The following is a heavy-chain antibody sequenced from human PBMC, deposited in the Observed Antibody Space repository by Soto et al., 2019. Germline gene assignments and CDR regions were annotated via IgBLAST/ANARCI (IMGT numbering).Heavy chain of an antibody. CDR3: AGRSGSSDY. CDR2: MSYDGSDK. J-gene: IGHJ4*02. Sequence: GGSLRLSCAASAFTFGNYTMHWVRQAPGKGLEWVALMSYDGSDKYYADAVKGRFTISRDNSKNTLYLKMDSLRVEDTALYYCAGRSGSSDYWGQGTLVTVSS. CDR1: AFTFGNYT. V-gene: IGHV3-30*04. D-gene: IGHD3-10*01.